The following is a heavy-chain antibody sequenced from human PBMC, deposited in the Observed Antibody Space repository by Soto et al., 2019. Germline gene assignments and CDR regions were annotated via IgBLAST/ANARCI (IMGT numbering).Heavy chain of an antibody. V-gene: IGHV1-69*13. CDR3: ARARGYSGYDYLYYYYGMDV. Sequence: SVKVSCKASGGTFSSYAISWVRQAPGQGLEWMGGIIPIFGTANYAQKFQGRVTITADESTSTAYMELSSLRSEDTAVYYCARARGYSGYDYLYYYYGMDVWGQGTTVTVSS. CDR2: IIPIFGTA. CDR1: GGTFSSYA. D-gene: IGHD5-12*01. J-gene: IGHJ6*02.